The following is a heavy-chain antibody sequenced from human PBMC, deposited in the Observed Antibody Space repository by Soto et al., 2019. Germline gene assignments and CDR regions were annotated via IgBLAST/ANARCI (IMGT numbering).Heavy chain of an antibody. Sequence: SETLSLTCTVSGDSISSYYWSWIRQPPGKGLEWIGYIYYSGSTNYNPSLKSRVTISVDTSKNQFSLKLSSVTAADTAVYFCARFSPPRKSYDSNPGWFDPWGQGIMVTVSS. J-gene: IGHJ5*02. CDR2: IYYSGST. CDR1: GDSISSYY. CDR3: ARFSPPRKSYDSNPGWFDP. V-gene: IGHV4-59*01. D-gene: IGHD3-22*01.